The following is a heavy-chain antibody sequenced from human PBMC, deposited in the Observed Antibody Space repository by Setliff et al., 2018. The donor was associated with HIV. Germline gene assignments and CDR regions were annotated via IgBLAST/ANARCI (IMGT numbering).Heavy chain of an antibody. CDR1: GDSVPSNTAA. CDR2: TYYRSRWSN. D-gene: IGHD3-16*01. CDR3: ARGGDWDYNYYMDV. J-gene: IGHJ6*03. Sequence: PSQTLSLTCAISGDSVPSNTAAWNWIRQSPSRGLEWLGRTYYRSRWSNDYAVSVKSRITINPDTSKNQFSLQLNSVTPEDTAVYFCARGGDWDYNYYMDVWDKGTTVTV. V-gene: IGHV6-1*01.